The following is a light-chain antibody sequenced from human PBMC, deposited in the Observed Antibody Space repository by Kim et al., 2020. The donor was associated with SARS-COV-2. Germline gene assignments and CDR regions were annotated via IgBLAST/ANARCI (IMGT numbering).Light chain of an antibody. CDR2: GNS. Sequence: RVTIASSRSRANIRAGYDVHWYQQLPGTAPKLLIYGNSNRPSGVTDRCSGSKSGTTASLAITGLQAEDEADYYCQSYDSSLSDWVFGGGTKLTVL. CDR3: QSYDSSLSDWV. J-gene: IGLJ3*02. CDR1: RANIRAGYD. V-gene: IGLV1-40*01.